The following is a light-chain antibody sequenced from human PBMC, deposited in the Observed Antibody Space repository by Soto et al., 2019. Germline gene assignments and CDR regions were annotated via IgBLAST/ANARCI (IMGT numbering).Light chain of an antibody. CDR2: DVS. J-gene: IGLJ1*01. CDR3: SSYTSSSTRLYV. Sequence: QSARTQPASVSGSPGQSITISCTGTSSDVGGYNYVSWYQQHPGKAPKLMIYDVSNRPSGVSNRFSGSKSGNTAVLTISGLQAEDESDYYCSSYTSSSTRLYVFGTGTKLTVL. CDR1: SSDVGGYNY. V-gene: IGLV2-14*01.